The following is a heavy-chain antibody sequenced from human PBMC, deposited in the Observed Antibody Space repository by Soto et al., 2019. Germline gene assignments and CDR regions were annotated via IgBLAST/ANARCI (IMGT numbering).Heavy chain of an antibody. V-gene: IGHV3-30-3*01. CDR2: ISYDGSNK. D-gene: IGHD5-18*01. CDR3: ARDSMVTQSPDY. CDR1: GFTFSSYA. J-gene: IGHJ4*02. Sequence: HPGGSLRLSCAASGFTFSSYAMHLVRQAPGKGLEWVAVISYDGSNKYYADSVNGRFTISRDNSKNTLYLQMNSLRAEDTAVYYCARDSMVTQSPDYWGQGTLVTVSS.